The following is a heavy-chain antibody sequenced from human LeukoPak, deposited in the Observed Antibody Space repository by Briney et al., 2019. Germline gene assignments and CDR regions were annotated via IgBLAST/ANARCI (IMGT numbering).Heavy chain of an antibody. CDR2: ISYDGSNK. D-gene: IGHD4-17*01. V-gene: IGHV3-30-3*01. Sequence: GGSLRLSCAASGFTFSSYAMHWVRQAPGKGLEWVAVISYDGSNKYYADSVKGRFTISRDNSKNTLYLQMNSLRAEDTAVYYCAKDDGDYVCNYWGQGTLVTVSS. J-gene: IGHJ4*02. CDR3: AKDDGDYVCNY. CDR1: GFTFSSYA.